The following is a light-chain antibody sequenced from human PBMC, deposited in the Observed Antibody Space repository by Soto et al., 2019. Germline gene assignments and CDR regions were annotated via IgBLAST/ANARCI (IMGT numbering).Light chain of an antibody. CDR1: SSNIGANT. J-gene: IGLJ1*01. CDR3: AEWDDRLNGYV. CDR2: IND. Sequence: QSVLTQPPSASGTPGQTVTISCSGSSSNIGANTLNWYQQVQGTAPKLLLYINDQRPSGVPDRFSGSRSGTAASLAISGPEAEDEADYYCAEWDDRLNGYVFGTGTKVTVL. V-gene: IGLV1-44*01.